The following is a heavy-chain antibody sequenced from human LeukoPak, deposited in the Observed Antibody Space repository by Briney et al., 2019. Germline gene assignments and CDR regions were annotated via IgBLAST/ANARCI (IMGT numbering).Heavy chain of an antibody. CDR1: GGSFSGYY. Sequence: PSETLSLTCAVYGGSFSGYYWSWIRQPPGKGLEWIGEINHSGSTNYNPSLKSRVTISVDTSKNQFSLKLSSVTAADTAVYYCARGGPIFGVAIGWFDPWGQGTLVTVSS. V-gene: IGHV4-34*01. CDR3: ARGGPIFGVAIGWFDP. D-gene: IGHD3-3*01. CDR2: INHSGST. J-gene: IGHJ5*02.